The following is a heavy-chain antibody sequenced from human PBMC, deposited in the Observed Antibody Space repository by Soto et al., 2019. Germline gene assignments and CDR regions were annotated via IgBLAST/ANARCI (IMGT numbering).Heavy chain of an antibody. Sequence: QVQLQESGPGLVKPSGTLSLTCAVSGGSISSSNLWTWVRQPPGKGLEWIGEIYHGGSTNYNPSLKSRVTISVDESKNQFSLRLSSVTAADTAVYYCARSPRSIAAGGIDYWGQGSLVTVSS. CDR2: IYHGGST. J-gene: IGHJ4*02. CDR3: ARSPRSIAAGGIDY. CDR1: GGSISSSNL. V-gene: IGHV4-4*02. D-gene: IGHD6-13*01.